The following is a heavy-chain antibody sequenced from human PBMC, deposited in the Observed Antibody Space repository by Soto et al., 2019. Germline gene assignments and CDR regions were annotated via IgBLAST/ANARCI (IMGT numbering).Heavy chain of an antibody. V-gene: IGHV4-31*03. Sequence: SETLSLTCTVSGGFISSGGYYWIWIRQHPGKGLEWIGYIYYSGSTYYNPSLKSRVTISVDTSKNQFSLKLSSVTAADTAVYYCARSYQLLRLFDYWGQGTLVTVSS. CDR1: GGFISSGGYY. J-gene: IGHJ4*02. CDR2: IYYSGST. CDR3: ARSYQLLRLFDY. D-gene: IGHD2-2*01.